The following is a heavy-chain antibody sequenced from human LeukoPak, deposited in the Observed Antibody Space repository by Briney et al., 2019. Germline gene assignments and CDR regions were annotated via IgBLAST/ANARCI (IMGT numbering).Heavy chain of an antibody. J-gene: IGHJ4*02. Sequence: ASVKVSCKASGYTFTDNGISWVRQAPGEGLEWMGWISANSGKTNYAQRFQGRVTMTRETSSSTVYRELRSLRSDDTAVYFCARDKNYRFDYWGQGTLVSVTS. D-gene: IGHD3-16*02. V-gene: IGHV1-18*01. CDR2: ISANSGKT. CDR3: ARDKNYRFDY. CDR1: GYTFTDNG.